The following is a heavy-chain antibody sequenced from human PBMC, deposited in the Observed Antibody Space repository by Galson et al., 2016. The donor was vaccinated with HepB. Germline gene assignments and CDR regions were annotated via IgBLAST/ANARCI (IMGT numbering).Heavy chain of an antibody. D-gene: IGHD1-26*01. CDR2: INSGGDRQ. V-gene: IGHV3-23*01. Sequence: SLRLSCAASGFSFSTSAVTWVRQAPGKGLEWVSDINSGGDRQYYEDSVKGRFTISRDNSRDKVYLQMNNVRAEDTAVYYCAQEKLLWVEDKLTHYFDPWGQGTLVTVSS. J-gene: IGHJ5*02. CDR3: AQEKLLWVEDKLTHYFDP. CDR1: GFSFSTSA.